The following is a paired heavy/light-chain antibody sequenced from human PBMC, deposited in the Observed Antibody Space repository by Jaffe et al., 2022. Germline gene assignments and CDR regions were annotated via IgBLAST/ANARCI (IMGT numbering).Light chain of an antibody. V-gene: IGLV2-14*01. J-gene: IGLJ1*01. CDR3: SSYTRASILYV. CDR2: EVS. Sequence: QSALTQPASVSGSPGQSITISCAGTSSDVGGYYYVSWFQHHPGKAPKLIIYEVSSRPSGVSDRFSGSKSGNTASLTISGLQAEDEADYYCSSYTRASILYVFGAGTKVTVL. CDR1: SSDVGGYYY.
Heavy chain of an antibody. CDR2: IYPGDSDT. V-gene: IGHV5-51*03. J-gene: IGHJ4*02. Sequence: EVQLVQSGAEVKKPGESLKISCRGSGYTFTNYWIGWVRQMPEKGLEWMGIIYPGDSDTRYSPSFQGQVTISADKTISTAYLQWSSLKASDSAIYYCVRRDGSLQPKFDSWGQGTLVTVSS. CDR3: VRRDGSLQPKFDS. D-gene: IGHD5-18*01. CDR1: GYTFTNYW.